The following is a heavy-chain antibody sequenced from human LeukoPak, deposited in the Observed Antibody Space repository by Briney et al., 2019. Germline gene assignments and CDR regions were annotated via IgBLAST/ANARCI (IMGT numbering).Heavy chain of an antibody. CDR1: GFTFTSSA. CDR2: IVVGSGNT. CDR3: ARLRRWLQLEDLDY. J-gene: IGHJ4*02. V-gene: IGHV1-58*02. D-gene: IGHD5-24*01. Sequence: SVKVSCKASGFTFTSSAMQWVRQARGQRLEWIGWIVVGSGNTNYAQKFQERVTITGDKSISTAYLQWSSLKASDTAMYYCARLRRWLQLEDLDYWGQGTLVTVSS.